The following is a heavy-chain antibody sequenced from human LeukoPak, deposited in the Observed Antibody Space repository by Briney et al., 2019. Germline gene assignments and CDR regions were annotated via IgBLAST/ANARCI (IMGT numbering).Heavy chain of an antibody. CDR1: GYTFTSYG. J-gene: IGHJ4*02. V-gene: IGHV1-18*01. CDR3: ARDRGVTIPQDY. Sequence: GASVKVSCKASGYTFTSYGISWVRQAPGQGLEWMGWISAYNRNTNYAQKLQGRVTMTTDISTGTAYMELRSLRSDDTAVYYCARDRGVTIPQDYWGQGTLVTVSS. CDR2: ISAYNRNT. D-gene: IGHD4-17*01.